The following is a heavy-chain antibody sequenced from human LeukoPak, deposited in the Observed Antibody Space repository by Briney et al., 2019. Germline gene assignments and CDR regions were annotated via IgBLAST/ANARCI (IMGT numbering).Heavy chain of an antibody. CDR2: ITGSGPYM. CDR1: GFTFSTFA. CDR3: VRDVGAVRGEVYFDY. V-gene: IGHV3-21*06. J-gene: IGHJ4*02. Sequence: GGSLRLSCAASGFTFSTFAMHWVRLSPAKGLEWVSSITGSGPYMLYADSVKHRFTISRDNTKNLLYLEMNSLRAEDTAMYFCVRDVGAVRGEVYFDYWGQGTLVTVSS. D-gene: IGHD3-10*01.